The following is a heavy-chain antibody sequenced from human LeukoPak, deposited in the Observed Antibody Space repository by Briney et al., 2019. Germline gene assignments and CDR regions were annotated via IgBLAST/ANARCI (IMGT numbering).Heavy chain of an antibody. CDR3: ARGPDFWSGYYHPAEMDV. D-gene: IGHD3-3*01. CDR1: GGTFSSYA. CDR2: IIPIFGTA. V-gene: IGHV1-69*13. J-gene: IGHJ6*02. Sequence: ASVKVSCKASGGTFSSYAISWVRQAPGQGLEWMGGIIPIFGTANYAQKFQGRVTITADESTSTAYMELSSLRSEDTAVYYCARGPDFWSGYYHPAEMDVWGQGTTVTVSS.